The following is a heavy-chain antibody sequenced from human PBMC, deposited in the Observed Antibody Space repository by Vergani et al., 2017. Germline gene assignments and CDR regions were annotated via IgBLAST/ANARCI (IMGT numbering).Heavy chain of an antibody. J-gene: IGHJ4*02. V-gene: IGHV3-23*01. CDR3: AKEELGAVAATDY. CDR2: ISGSGGST. Sequence: EVQLLESGGGLVQPGGSLRLSCAASGFTFRSYAMSWVRQAPGRGLEWVSAISGSGGSTYYADSVKGRVTNSRDNSKNTPYLQMNSLRAEDTAVYYCAKEELGAVAATDYWGQGTLVTVSS. CDR1: GFTFRSYA. D-gene: IGHD6-19*01.